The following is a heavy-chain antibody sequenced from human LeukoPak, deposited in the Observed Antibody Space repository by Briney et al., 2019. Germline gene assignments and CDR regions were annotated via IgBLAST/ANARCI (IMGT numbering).Heavy chain of an antibody. CDR2: INPNSGGT. J-gene: IGHJ4*02. D-gene: IGHD3-22*01. CDR1: GYTFTGYY. Sequence: ASVKVSCKASGYTFTGYYMHWVRQPCGQGLAWMGCINPNSGGTNYAQKFEGRVTMSRDTYISTAYMELSRLGSDDTAVYYCARDRPYDRSGYYGRPENFADWGQGTLVTVSS. CDR3: ARDRPYDRSGYYGRPENFAD. V-gene: IGHV1-2*02.